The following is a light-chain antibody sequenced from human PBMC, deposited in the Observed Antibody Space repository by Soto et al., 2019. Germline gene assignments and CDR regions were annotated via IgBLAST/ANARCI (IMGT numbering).Light chain of an antibody. CDR3: QQLKSYPFT. V-gene: IGKV1-9*01. Sequence: IQLTQSPSSLSASVGDRVTIACRASQGISSYLAWYQQKTGKAPQILIYAASTLQSGVPSRFSGSGSGTDFTLTISRLQPEDFVTYYCQQLKSYPFTFGPGTKVDIK. CDR2: AAS. CDR1: QGISSY. J-gene: IGKJ3*01.